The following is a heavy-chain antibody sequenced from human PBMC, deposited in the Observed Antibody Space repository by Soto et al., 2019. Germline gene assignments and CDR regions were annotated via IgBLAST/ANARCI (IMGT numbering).Heavy chain of an antibody. CDR3: ARENDYAYYYGMDV. D-gene: IGHD1-1*01. V-gene: IGHV3-21*01. CDR1: GFTFSSYS. Sequence: VQLVESGGGLVKPGGSLRLSCAASGFTFSSYSMNWVRQAPGKGLEWVSSISSSSSYIYYADSVKGRFTISRDNAKNSLYLQMNSLRAEDTAVYYCARENDYAYYYGMDVWGQGTTVTVSS. J-gene: IGHJ6*02. CDR2: ISSSSSYI.